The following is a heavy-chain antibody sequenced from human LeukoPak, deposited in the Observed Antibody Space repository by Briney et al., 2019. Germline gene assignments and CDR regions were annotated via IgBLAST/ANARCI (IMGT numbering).Heavy chain of an antibody. D-gene: IGHD3-3*01. CDR3: AKDPLRSSSNWFDP. CDR1: GFTFSSYG. CDR2: IRYDGSNK. V-gene: IGHV3-30*02. J-gene: IGHJ5*02. Sequence: GGSLRLSCGASGFTFSSYGMHWVRQAPGKGLEWVAFIRYDGSNKYYADSVKGRFTFSRDNSKNTLYLQMNSLRAEDTAVYYCAKDPLRSSSNWFDPWGQGTLVTVSS.